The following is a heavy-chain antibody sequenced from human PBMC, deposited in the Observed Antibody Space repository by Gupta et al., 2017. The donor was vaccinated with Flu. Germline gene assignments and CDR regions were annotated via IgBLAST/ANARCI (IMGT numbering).Heavy chain of an antibody. V-gene: IGHV3-48*03. D-gene: IGHD2-2*01. Sequence: DVQRVESGGGLVQPGGSLRLSCVDSGVTFGTAEMNWVRQAPGKGLEWISYITSRGDVIYYAESVRGRFTVSRDNDKNSLFLQMDSLRVEDTAIYYCARSYGYDSGYASRFWGLGARVTVAA. CDR2: ITSRGDVI. CDR3: ARSYGYDSGYASRF. J-gene: IGHJ4*02. CDR1: GVTFGTAE.